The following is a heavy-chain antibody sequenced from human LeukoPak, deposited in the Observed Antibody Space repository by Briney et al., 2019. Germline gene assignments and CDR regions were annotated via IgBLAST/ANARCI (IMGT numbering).Heavy chain of an antibody. CDR1: GFTFSSYW. D-gene: IGHD1-26*01. Sequence: GGSLRPSCAASGFTFSSYWMSWVRQAPGKGLEWVANIKQDGSEKYYVDSVKGRFTISRDNAKNSLYLQMNSLRAEDTAVYYCARLGSGSYYRFFDYWGQGTLVTVSS. CDR3: ARLGSGSYYRFFDY. CDR2: IKQDGSEK. J-gene: IGHJ4*02. V-gene: IGHV3-7*01.